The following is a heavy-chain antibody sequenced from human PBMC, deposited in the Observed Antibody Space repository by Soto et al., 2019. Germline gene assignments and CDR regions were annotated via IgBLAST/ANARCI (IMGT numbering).Heavy chain of an antibody. Sequence: PGGSLRLSCSASGFTFSNAWMSWVRQAPGKGQEGVGRIKSKTDGGTRDYAAPVKGRCTISRDDSKNTLYLQMNSLKSEGTAVYYCTSLSLWAVGYWCQGT. D-gene: IGHD3-10*01. CDR1: GFTFSNAW. J-gene: IGHJ4*02. CDR2: IKSKTDGGTR. CDR3: TSLSLWAVGY. V-gene: IGHV3-15*01.